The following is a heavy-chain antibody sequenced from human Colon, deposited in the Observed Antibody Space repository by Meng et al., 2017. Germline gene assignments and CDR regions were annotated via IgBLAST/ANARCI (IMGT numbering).Heavy chain of an antibody. V-gene: IGHV4-61*02. CDR1: GGSISSGSYY. Sequence: SETLSLTCTVSGGSISSGSYYWSWIRQPAGKGLEWIGRIYTSGSTNYNPSLKSRVTISVDTSKNQFSLKLSSVTAADTAVYYCARENKEYYYDSSGYPDYWGQGTLVT. D-gene: IGHD3-22*01. J-gene: IGHJ4*02. CDR3: ARENKEYYYDSSGYPDY. CDR2: IYTSGST.